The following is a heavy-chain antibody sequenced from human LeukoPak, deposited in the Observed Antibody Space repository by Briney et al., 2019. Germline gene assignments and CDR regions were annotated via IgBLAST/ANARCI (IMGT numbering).Heavy chain of an antibody. J-gene: IGHJ4*02. CDR1: GYTLTELS. Sequence: ASVKDSCKVSGYTLTELSMHWVRQAPGKGLEWMGGFDPEDGETIYAQKFQGRVTMTEDTSTDTAYMELSSLRSEDTAVYYCATPPPRDTPYYFDYWGQGTLVTVSS. V-gene: IGHV1-24*01. CDR3: ATPPPRDTPYYFDY. D-gene: IGHD2-21*02. CDR2: FDPEDGET.